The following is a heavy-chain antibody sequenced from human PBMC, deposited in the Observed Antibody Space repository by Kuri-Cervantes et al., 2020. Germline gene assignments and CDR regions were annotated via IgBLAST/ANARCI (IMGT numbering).Heavy chain of an antibody. CDR1: GFTFDDYG. V-gene: IGHV3-9*03. CDR2: ISWNSGII. D-gene: IGHD6-19*01. Sequence: GGSLRLSCAASGFTFDDYGMHWVRQAPGKGLEWVSGISWNSGIIGYADSVKGRFTISRDNHRNTLYLQMSSLREDDMAVYYCAKVWAVAGPDLYWGLGTPVTVSS. CDR3: AKVWAVAGPDLY. J-gene: IGHJ4*02.